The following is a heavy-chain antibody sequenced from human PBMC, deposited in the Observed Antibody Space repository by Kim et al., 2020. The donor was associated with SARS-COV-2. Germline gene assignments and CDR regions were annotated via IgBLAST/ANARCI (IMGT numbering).Heavy chain of an antibody. CDR2: INHSGST. CDR3: AGISTSGWYFPLIYYYYGMDV. D-gene: IGHD6-19*01. CDR1: GGSFSGYY. V-gene: IGHV4-34*01. J-gene: IGHJ6*02. Sequence: SETLSLTCAVYGGSFSGYYWSWIRQPPGKGLEWIGEINHSGSTNYNPSLKSRVTISVDTSKNQFSLKLSSVTAADTAVYYCAGISTSGWYFPLIYYYYGMDVWGQGTTVTVSS.